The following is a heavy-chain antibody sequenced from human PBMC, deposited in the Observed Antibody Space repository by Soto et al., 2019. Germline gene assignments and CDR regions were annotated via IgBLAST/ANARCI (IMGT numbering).Heavy chain of an antibody. Sequence: GGSLRLSCAASGFTFSDYYMSWIRQAPGKGLEWVSYISSSGSTIYYADSVKGRFTISRDNAKNSLYLQMNSLRAEDTAVYYCARDARTLVYAIRGNWFDPWGQGTLVTVSS. CDR3: ARDARTLVYAIRGNWFDP. D-gene: IGHD2-8*01. J-gene: IGHJ5*02. CDR1: GFTFSDYY. CDR2: ISSSGSTI. V-gene: IGHV3-11*01.